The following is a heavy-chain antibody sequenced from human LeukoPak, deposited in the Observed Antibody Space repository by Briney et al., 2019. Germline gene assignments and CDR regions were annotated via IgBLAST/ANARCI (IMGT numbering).Heavy chain of an antibody. CDR3: ARDILPGYPSYPDY. Sequence: GGSLRLSCAGSGFTFSNDAMHWVRQAPGKGLEWVAVTSYDGTAIYYADSVKGRFTISKDNSRNTLYLQMNSLRVGDTAVYNCARDILPGYPSYPDYWGHGTLVTVSS. D-gene: IGHD3-9*01. CDR2: TSYDGTAI. CDR1: GFTFSNDA. V-gene: IGHV3-30*04. J-gene: IGHJ4*01.